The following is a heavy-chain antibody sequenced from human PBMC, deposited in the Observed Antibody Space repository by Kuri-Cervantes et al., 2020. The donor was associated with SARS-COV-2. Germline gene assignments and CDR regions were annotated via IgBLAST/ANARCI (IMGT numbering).Heavy chain of an antibody. J-gene: IGHJ6*03. CDR1: YGTLTGYQ. D-gene: IGHD3-22*01. CDR2: INHRGDT. V-gene: IGHV4-34*01. CDR3: ARGINGYFFFYYLDV. Sequence: GSLRLSCALYYGTLTGYQWSWIRQPPGKGLEWIGGINHRGDTYYNLSLEGRVTISRDTSENKFSLRLSSVTAADTAVYYCARGINGYFFFYYLDVWGKGTTVTVSS.